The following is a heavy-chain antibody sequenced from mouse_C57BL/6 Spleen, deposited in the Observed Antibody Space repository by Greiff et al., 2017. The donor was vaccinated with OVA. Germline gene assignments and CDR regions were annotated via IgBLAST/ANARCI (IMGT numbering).Heavy chain of an antibody. CDR3: ANYYGSRGFAY. Sequence: VQLQQSGPELVKPGASVKMSCKASGYTFTDYNMHWVKQSHGKSLEWIGYINPNNGGTSYNQKFKGKATLTVNKSSSTAYMELRSLTSEDSAVYYCANYYGSRGFAYWGQGTLVTVSA. J-gene: IGHJ3*01. D-gene: IGHD1-1*01. CDR1: GYTFTDYN. V-gene: IGHV1-22*01. CDR2: INPNNGGT.